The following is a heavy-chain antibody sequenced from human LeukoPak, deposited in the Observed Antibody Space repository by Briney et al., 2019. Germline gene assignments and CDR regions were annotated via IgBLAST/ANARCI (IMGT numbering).Heavy chain of an antibody. J-gene: IGHJ4*02. CDR1: GFTFSSYA. V-gene: IGHV3-23*01. D-gene: IGHD2-2*01. CDR2: ISGSGGST. Sequence: GGSLRLSCAASGFTFSSYAMSWVRQAPGKGLEWVSAISGSGGSTYCADSVKGRFTISRDNSKNTLSLQMDSLRVEDTAVYYCVREKYCTSTDCLHGRFYFNNWGQGTLVIVSS. CDR3: VREKYCTSTDCLHGRFYFNN.